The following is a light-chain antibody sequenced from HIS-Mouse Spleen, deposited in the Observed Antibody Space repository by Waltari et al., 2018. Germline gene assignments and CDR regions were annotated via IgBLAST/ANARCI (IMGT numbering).Light chain of an antibody. CDR3: QSYDSSNHYV. Sequence: NFMLTQPHSVSESPGKTVTISCTRSSGSIASNYVQWYQQRPGSAPTTVIYEDNQRPPGVPHRFSGSIDSSSNSASLTISGLKTEDEADYYCQSYDSSNHYVFGTGTKVTVL. CDR1: SGSIASNY. CDR2: EDN. J-gene: IGLJ1*01. V-gene: IGLV6-57*04.